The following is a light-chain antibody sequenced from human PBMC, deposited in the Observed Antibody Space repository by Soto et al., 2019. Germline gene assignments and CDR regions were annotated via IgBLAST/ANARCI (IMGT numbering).Light chain of an antibody. V-gene: IGKV3D-15*01. J-gene: IGKJ1*01. CDR2: GAS. Sequence: TVLTHSPATLSLSPWQRSTQSYSSSQGVSSNSLAWYQQKPGQAPRLLIYGASTRATGVPDRFSGSGSGTDFTLTISNLQSEDFAVYYCHQYNNWPPWTFGQGTKVDIK. CDR3: HQYNNWPPWT. CDR1: QGVSSN.